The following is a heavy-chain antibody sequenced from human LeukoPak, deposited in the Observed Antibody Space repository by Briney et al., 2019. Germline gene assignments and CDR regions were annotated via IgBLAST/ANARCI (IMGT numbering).Heavy chain of an antibody. D-gene: IGHD3-22*01. Sequence: SETLSLTCTVPGGSISSYYWSWIRQPAGKGLEWIGRIYTSGSTNYNPSLKSRVTMSVDTSKNQFSLKLSSVTAADTAVYYCARSVVSDSSGYPVDFDYWGQGTLVTVSS. J-gene: IGHJ4*02. V-gene: IGHV4-4*07. CDR1: GGSISSYY. CDR2: IYTSGST. CDR3: ARSVVSDSSGYPVDFDY.